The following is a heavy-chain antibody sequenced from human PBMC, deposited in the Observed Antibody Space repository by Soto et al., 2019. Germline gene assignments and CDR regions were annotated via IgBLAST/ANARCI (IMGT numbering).Heavy chain of an antibody. CDR2: ISYDGSNK. Sequence: QVQLVESGGGVVQPGRSLRLSCAASGFTFSSYAMHWVRQAPGKGLEWVAVISYDGSNKYYADSVKGRFTISRDNSKNTLYLQMNSLRAEDTAVYYCAREGIAAAGTGWFDPWGQGTLVTVSS. CDR3: AREGIAAAGTGWFDP. V-gene: IGHV3-30-3*01. J-gene: IGHJ5*02. D-gene: IGHD6-13*01. CDR1: GFTFSSYA.